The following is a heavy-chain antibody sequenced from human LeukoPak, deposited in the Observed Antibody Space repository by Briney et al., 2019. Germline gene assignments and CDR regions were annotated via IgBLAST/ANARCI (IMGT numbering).Heavy chain of an antibody. CDR1: GYTFNSYG. CDR3: ARDKGTVATYYYYYMDV. D-gene: IGHD6-19*01. Sequence: ASVKVSCKASGYTFNSYGISWVRQAPGQGLEWMGWISAHNGNTKYEEKVQGRVTMTTDTSTSTAYMELRSLRSDDTAVYYCARDKGTVATYYYYYMDVWGKGTTVTVSS. J-gene: IGHJ6*03. V-gene: IGHV1-18*01. CDR2: ISAHNGNT.